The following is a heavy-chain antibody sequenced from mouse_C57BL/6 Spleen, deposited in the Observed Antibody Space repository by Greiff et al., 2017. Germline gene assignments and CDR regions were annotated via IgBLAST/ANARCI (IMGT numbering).Heavy chain of an antibody. CDR2: IYPRGGNT. CDR1: GYTFTSYG. D-gene: IGHD1-1*01. J-gene: IGHJ4*01. CDR3: ARSRITTVVATRAMDY. V-gene: IGHV1-81*01. Sequence: VQLQQSGAELARPGASVKLSCKASGYTFTSYGISWVKQRTGQGLEWIGEIYPRGGNTYYNEKFKGKATLTADKSSSTAYMELRSLTSEDSAVYFCARSRITTVVATRAMDYWGQGTSVTVSS.